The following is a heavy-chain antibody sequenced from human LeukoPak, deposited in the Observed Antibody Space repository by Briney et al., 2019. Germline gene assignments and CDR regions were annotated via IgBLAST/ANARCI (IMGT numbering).Heavy chain of an antibody. CDR3: ARTGNQLVSGYFDY. CDR1: GFSFSDYY. CDR2: IDGTSTFT. V-gene: IGHV3-11*03. J-gene: IGHJ4*02. D-gene: IGHD2-2*01. Sequence: PGGSLRLSCAASGFSFSDYYMSWVRQAPGKGLEWLSYIDGTSTFTNYADSVKGRFTISRDNAKNSLYLQMNSLRAEDTAVYYCARTGNQLVSGYFDYWGQGTLVTVSS.